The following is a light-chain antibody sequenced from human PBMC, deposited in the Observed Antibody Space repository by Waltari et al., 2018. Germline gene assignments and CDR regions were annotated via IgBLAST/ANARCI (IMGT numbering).Light chain of an antibody. CDR2: AAS. CDR1: HSVKTN. J-gene: IGKJ1*01. V-gene: IGKV3-15*01. Sequence: EVVMTQSPATLSVSPGERATLSCRASHSVKTNLAWYQQKPGQAPRLVIFAASTRATGIPARCSGSGSGTEFTLTISSLQPEDSAVYYCQQYNNWPTWTFGQGAKVEIK. CDR3: QQYNNWPTWT.